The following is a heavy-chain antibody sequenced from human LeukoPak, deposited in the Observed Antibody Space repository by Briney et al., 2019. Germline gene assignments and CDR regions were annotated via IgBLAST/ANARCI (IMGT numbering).Heavy chain of an antibody. Sequence: ASVKVSCTASGYTFTSYSMHWVRQAPGQRLEWMGWINAGNGNTKYSQKFQGRVTMTRDTSTSTVYMELSSLRSEDTAVYYCAREGYYYDSSANSGVWFDRWGQGTLVTVSS. CDR3: AREGYYYDSSANSGVWFDR. CDR2: INAGNGNT. V-gene: IGHV1-3*01. CDR1: GYTFTSYS. D-gene: IGHD3-22*01. J-gene: IGHJ5*02.